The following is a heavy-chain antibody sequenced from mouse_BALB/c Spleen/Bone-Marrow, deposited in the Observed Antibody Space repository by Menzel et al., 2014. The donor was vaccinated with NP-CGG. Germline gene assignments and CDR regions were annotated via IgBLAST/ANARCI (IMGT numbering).Heavy chain of an antibody. CDR1: GFTFNTYA. D-gene: IGHD2-1*01. J-gene: IGHJ4*01. Sequence: EVQLVESGGGLVQPTGSLKLSCAASGFTFNTYAMNWVRQAPGKGLEWVARIRSKSNNYATYYADSVKDRFTISRDDSQNMLYLQMNNLKTEDTAMYYCVRHGYFGNYYYALDYWGQGTSVTVSS. CDR3: VRHGYFGNYYYALDY. V-gene: IGHV10-1*02. CDR2: IRSKSNNYAT.